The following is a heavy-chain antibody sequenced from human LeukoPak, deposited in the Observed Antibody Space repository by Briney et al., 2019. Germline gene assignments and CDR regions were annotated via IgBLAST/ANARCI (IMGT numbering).Heavy chain of an antibody. D-gene: IGHD3-22*01. CDR2: IYYSGST. CDR3: ARGYYYDSSGYHSEADY. Sequence: PSQTLSLTCTVSGGSISSGDYYWSWIRQPPGKGLEWIGYIYYSGSTYYNPSLKSRVTISVDTSKNRFSLKLSSVTAADTAVYYCARGYYYDSSGYHSEADYWGQGTLVTVSS. V-gene: IGHV4-30-4*01. J-gene: IGHJ4*02. CDR1: GGSISSGDYY.